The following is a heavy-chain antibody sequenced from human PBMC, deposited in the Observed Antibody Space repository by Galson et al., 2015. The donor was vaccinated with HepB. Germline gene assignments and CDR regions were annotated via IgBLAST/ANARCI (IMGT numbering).Heavy chain of an antibody. J-gene: IGHJ4*02. CDR2: ISSSSSYI. CDR3: ARDSPTVVTPPFDY. CDR1: GFTFSSYG. D-gene: IGHD4-23*01. V-gene: IGHV3-21*01. Sequence: SLRLSCAASGFTFSSYGMHWVRQAPGKGLEWVSSISSSSSYIYYADSVKGRFTISRDNAKNSLYLQMNSLRAEDTAVYYCARDSPTVVTPPFDYWGQGTLVTVSS.